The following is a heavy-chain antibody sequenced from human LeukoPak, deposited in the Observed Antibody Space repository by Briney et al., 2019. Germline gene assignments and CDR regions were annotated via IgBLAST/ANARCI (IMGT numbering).Heavy chain of an antibody. V-gene: IGHV3-21*01. CDR2: ISSSSSYI. D-gene: IGHD1-26*01. J-gene: IGHJ6*03. CDR3: ARGTDSGSYYLWYYYMDV. Sequence: GGSLRLSCAASGFTFSSYSMNWVRQAPGKGLEWVSSISSSSSYIYYADSVKGRFTISRDNAKNSLYLQMNSLRAEDTAVYYCARGTDSGSYYLWYYYMDVWGKGTTVTVSS. CDR1: GFTFSSYS.